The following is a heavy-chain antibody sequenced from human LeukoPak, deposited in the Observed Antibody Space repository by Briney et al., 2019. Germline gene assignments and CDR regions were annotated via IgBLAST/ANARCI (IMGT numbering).Heavy chain of an antibody. CDR1: GYTFTGYY. CDR2: INPNSGGT. V-gene: IGHV1-2*02. Sequence: GASVKVSCKASGYTFTGYYMHWVRQAPGQGLEWMGWINPNSGGTNYAQKFQGRVTMTRDTSISTAYMELSRLRSDDTAVYYCEREIVGGEKGYPNWGQGTLVSVP. D-gene: IGHD1-26*01. CDR3: EREIVGGEKGYPN. J-gene: IGHJ4*02.